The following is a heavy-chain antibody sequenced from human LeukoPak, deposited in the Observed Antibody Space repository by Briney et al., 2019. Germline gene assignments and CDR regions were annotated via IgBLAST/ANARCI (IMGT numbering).Heavy chain of an antibody. CDR2: SYYSGST. CDR1: GGSISSYY. V-gene: IGHV4-59*01. D-gene: IGHD5-24*01. Sequence: SETLSLTCTVSGGSISSYYWSWIRQTPGKGLEWIGESYYSGSTNYNPSLKSRVTISVDTSKNQFSLNLSSVTAADTAVYYCARDRGAASSLYYYGMDVWGQGTTVTVS. CDR3: ARDRGAASSLYYYGMDV. J-gene: IGHJ6*02.